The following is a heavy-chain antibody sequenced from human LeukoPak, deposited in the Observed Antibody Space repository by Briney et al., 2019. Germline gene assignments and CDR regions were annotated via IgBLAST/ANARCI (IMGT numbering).Heavy chain of an antibody. D-gene: IGHD3-10*02. Sequence: SETLSLTCSVSGGSTSDYYWNWIRQPAGQGLECLGRIYYTVNTPYNPSLESRHSMSLDTAKNQFSPKGSSVTAAHTAVYFSGRGGTLFTYFDAWGQGALVTVSS. J-gene: IGHJ4*02. CDR2: IYYTVNT. CDR3: GRGGTLFTYFDA. V-gene: IGHV4-4*07. CDR1: GGSTSDYY.